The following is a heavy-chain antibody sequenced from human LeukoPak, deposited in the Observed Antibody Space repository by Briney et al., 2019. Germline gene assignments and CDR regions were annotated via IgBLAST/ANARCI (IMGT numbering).Heavy chain of an antibody. V-gene: IGHV3-74*01. CDR3: ARDLGLYYDTSDNWFDP. CDR2: INSDGINT. CDR1: GFTFSNYW. J-gene: IGHJ5*02. Sequence: GGSLRLSCAASGFTFSNYWMHWVRQAPGKGLVWVSRINSDGINTSYADSVKGRFTISRDNAKNTLNLQMSSLRAEDTAVYYCARDLGLYYDTSDNWFDPWGQGTLVTVSS. D-gene: IGHD3-22*01.